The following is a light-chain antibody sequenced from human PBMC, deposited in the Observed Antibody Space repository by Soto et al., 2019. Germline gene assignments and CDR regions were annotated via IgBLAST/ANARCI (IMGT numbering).Light chain of an antibody. V-gene: IGLV3-21*04. CDR1: NIGSKG. J-gene: IGLJ2*01. CDR3: QVWDSGSAHVV. Sequence: SYELTQPPSVSEAPGKTASISCGGNNIGSKGVHWYQQKPGQAPVLVIYSDTDLPPVIPERFSGSNSANLATLTISRVEAGDEAAYYCQVWDSGSAHVVFGGGPKLTVL. CDR2: SDT.